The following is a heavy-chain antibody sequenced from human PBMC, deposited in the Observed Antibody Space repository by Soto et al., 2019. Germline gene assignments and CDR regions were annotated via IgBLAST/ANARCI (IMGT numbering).Heavy chain of an antibody. CDR2: IVVGSGNT. J-gene: IGHJ6*02. D-gene: IGHD2-15*01. Sequence: SVKVSCKASGFTFTSSAVQWVRQARGQRLEWIGWIVVGSGNTNYAQKFQERVTITRDMSTSTAYMELSSLRSEDTAVYYCAAAKGGRYCSGGSCPYGMDVWGQGTTVTVSS. V-gene: IGHV1-58*01. CDR3: AAAKGGRYCSGGSCPYGMDV. CDR1: GFTFTSSA.